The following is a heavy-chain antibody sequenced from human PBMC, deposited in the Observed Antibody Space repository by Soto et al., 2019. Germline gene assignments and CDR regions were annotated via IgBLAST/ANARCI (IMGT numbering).Heavy chain of an antibody. D-gene: IGHD3-10*01. J-gene: IGHJ4*02. Sequence: GASVKVSCKVSGYTPTELSLHWVRQAPGKGLEWMGGFDPEDGETIYAQKFQGRVTMTEDTSTDAAYMELSSLRSEDTAVYYCATGKSNYHGSGSYEDYWGQGTLVTVSS. V-gene: IGHV1-24*01. CDR2: FDPEDGET. CDR3: ATGKSNYHGSGSYEDY. CDR1: GYTPTELS.